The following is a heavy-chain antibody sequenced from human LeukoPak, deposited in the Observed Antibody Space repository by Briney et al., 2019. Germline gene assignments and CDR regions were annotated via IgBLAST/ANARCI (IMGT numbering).Heavy chain of an antibody. V-gene: IGHV4-59*01. CDR3: ARLGGTPATYLDS. J-gene: IGHJ4*02. CDR1: DGSISGYY. CDR2: VYYSGST. Sequence: SETLSLTCTVSDGSISGYYWSWIRQPPEKGLEWIGWVYYSGSTKYNPSLKSRVTISVDTSRNQFSLKLSSVTAADTAIYYCARLGGTPATYLDSWGQGTLVTVSS. D-gene: IGHD3-3*01.